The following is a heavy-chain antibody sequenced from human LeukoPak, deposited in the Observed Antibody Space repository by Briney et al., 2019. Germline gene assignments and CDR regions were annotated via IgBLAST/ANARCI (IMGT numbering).Heavy chain of an antibody. D-gene: IGHD1-26*01. J-gene: IGHJ4*02. CDR3: ASNMYSENYYLYPF. Sequence: GGSLRLSCAASGFTFSSYSMNWVRQAPGKGLGWVSSISISSSYIYYADSVKGRFTISRDNAKNSLYLQMNSLRAEDTAVYYCASNMYSENYYLYPFWGQGTLVTVSS. V-gene: IGHV3-21*01. CDR1: GFTFSSYS. CDR2: ISISSSYI.